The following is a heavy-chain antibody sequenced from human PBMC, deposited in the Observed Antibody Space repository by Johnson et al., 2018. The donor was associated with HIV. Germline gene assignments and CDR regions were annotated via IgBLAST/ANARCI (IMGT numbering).Heavy chain of an antibody. D-gene: IGHD3-9*01. Sequence: VQLVESGGALVQPGGSLRLSCVASGFSFSNYWMHWVRQAPGKGPVWVSRISPDESKTDYADSVKGRFTISRDNSKNSLYLQMNSLRAEDTAVYYCAREEGNDLLTRGDAFDIWGRGTMVTVSS. J-gene: IGHJ3*02. CDR3: AREEGNDLLTRGDAFDI. CDR1: GFSFSNYW. V-gene: IGHV3-74*01. CDR2: ISPDESKT.